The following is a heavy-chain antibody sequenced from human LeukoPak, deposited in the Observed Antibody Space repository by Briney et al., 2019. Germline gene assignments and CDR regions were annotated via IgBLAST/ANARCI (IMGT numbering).Heavy chain of an antibody. CDR3: ARHNYYDSSGYLRNAFDI. V-gene: IGHV4-59*01. D-gene: IGHD3-22*01. J-gene: IGHJ3*02. CDR1: GGSISSYY. CDR2: IYYSGST. Sequence: SETLSLTCTVSGGSISSYYWSWIRQPPGKGLEWIGYIYYSGSTNYNPSLKSRVTVSVDTSKNQFSLKLSSVTAADTAVYYCARHNYYDSSGYLRNAFDIWGQGTMVTVSS.